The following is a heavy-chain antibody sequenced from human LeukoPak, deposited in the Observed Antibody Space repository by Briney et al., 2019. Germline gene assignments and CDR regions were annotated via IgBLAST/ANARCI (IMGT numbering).Heavy chain of an antibody. J-gene: IGHJ4*02. D-gene: IGHD3-3*01. Sequence: ASVKVSCKASGGTFSSYAISWVRQAPGQGLEWMGGIIPIFGTANHAQKFQGRVTMTTDTSTSTAYMELRSLRSDDTAVYYCARDALITYYDFWSGYYFDYWGQGTLVTVSS. CDR2: IIPIFGTA. V-gene: IGHV1-69*05. CDR3: ARDALITYYDFWSGYYFDY. CDR1: GGTFSSYA.